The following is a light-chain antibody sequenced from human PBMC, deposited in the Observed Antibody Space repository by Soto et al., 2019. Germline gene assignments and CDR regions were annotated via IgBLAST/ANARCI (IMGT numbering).Light chain of an antibody. V-gene: IGKV1-5*01. Sequence: GDRVTITCRASQSISSWLAWYQQKPGKAPKLLIYDASSLESGVPSRFSGSGSGTEFTLTISSLQPDDFATYYCEQAGSFPITFGQGKRLEIK. J-gene: IGKJ5*01. CDR2: DAS. CDR3: EQAGSFPIT. CDR1: QSISSW.